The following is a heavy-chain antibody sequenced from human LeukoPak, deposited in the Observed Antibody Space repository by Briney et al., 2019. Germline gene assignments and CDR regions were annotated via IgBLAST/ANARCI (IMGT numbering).Heavy chain of an antibody. CDR3: ARDRPPRHYDSQSHAFDI. V-gene: IGHV4-59*01. CDR1: GGSISSYY. D-gene: IGHD3-22*01. J-gene: IGHJ3*02. Sequence: PSETLSLTCTVSGGSISSYYWSWIRQPPGKGLEWIGYIYYSGSTNYNPSLKSRVTISVDTSKNQFSLKLSSVTAADTAVYYCARDRPPRHYDSQSHAFDIWGQGTMVTVSS. CDR2: IYYSGST.